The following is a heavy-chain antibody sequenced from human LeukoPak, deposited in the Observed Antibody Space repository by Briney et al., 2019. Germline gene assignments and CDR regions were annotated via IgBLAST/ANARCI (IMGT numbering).Heavy chain of an antibody. CDR1: GFSFSSDW. CDR2: ISADGGST. J-gene: IGHJ4*02. CDR3: AKESGKFDY. V-gene: IGHV3-43*02. Sequence: GGSLRLSCAASGFSFSSDWMHWVRQVPGKGLEWVSLISADGGSTFSADSVKGRFSISRDNSKNSLYLQMNSLRSEDTAMYYCAKESGKFDYWGQGTLVAVSS.